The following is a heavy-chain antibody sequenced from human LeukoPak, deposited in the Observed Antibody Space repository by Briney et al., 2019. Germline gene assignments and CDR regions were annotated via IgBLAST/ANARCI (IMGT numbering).Heavy chain of an antibody. CDR3: AREGLSGWYYFDY. V-gene: IGHV1-3*01. J-gene: IGHJ4*02. Sequence: GWINAGNGNTKYSQKFQGRVTITRDTSASTAYMELSSLRSEDTAVYYCAREGLSGWYYFDYWGQGTLVTVSS. D-gene: IGHD6-19*01. CDR2: INAGNGNT.